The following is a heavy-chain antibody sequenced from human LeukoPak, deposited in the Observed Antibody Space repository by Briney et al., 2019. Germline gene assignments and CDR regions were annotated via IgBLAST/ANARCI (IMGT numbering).Heavy chain of an antibody. V-gene: IGHV3-30*02. Sequence: TGRSLRLSCAAPGLAFSSYGMHWVRQAPGKGLEWVAFIRYDGSNKYYADSVKGRFTISRDNSKNTLYLQMNSLRAEDTAVYYCAKGDPDYWGQGTLVTVSS. CDR2: IRYDGSNK. J-gene: IGHJ4*02. CDR3: AKGDPDY. CDR1: GLAFSSYG. D-gene: IGHD2-21*01.